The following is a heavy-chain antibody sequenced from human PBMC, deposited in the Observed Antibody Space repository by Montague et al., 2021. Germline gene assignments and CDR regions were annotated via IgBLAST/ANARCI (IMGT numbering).Heavy chain of an antibody. CDR2: SSTCEST. J-gene: IGHJ6*03. D-gene: IGHD5-18*01. CDR3: AREWIQLWGVGPVSGHHYYIDV. Sequence: SETLSLTCSVSGGSISTYYWCWIWLPPGKGLEWIGHSSTCESTKYNPTLKSRVRMSVDTSKTQFSLTLYSVIAADTALSYCAREWIQLWGVGPVSGHHYYIDVWGQGTTVTVSS. V-gene: IGHV4-4*07. CDR1: GGSISTYY.